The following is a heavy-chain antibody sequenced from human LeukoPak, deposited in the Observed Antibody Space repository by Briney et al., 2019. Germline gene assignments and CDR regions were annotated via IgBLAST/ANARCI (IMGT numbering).Heavy chain of an antibody. J-gene: IGHJ4*02. CDR2: ISYDGSNK. D-gene: IGHD3-22*01. CDR1: GFTFSSYG. V-gene: IGHV3-30*18. Sequence: AGGSLRLSCAASGFTFSSYGMHWVRQAPGKGLEWVAVISYDGSNKYYAYSVKGRFTISRDNSKNTLYLQMNSLRAEDTAVYYCAKPLSDYYDSTPFGYWGQGTLVTVSS. CDR3: AKPLSDYYDSTPFGY.